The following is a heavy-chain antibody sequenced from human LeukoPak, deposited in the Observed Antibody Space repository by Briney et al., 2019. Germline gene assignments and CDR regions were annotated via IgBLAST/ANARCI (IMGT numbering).Heavy chain of an antibody. Sequence: GESLKISCKGSGYSFALFWIGWVRQMPGKGLEWMGIIYPDDSDTRYSPSFQGQVTISADKSISTAYLQWSSLKASDTAMYYCARHRKDIGFDSWGQGTLVTVSS. J-gene: IGHJ4*02. CDR1: GYSFALFW. CDR2: IYPDDSDT. D-gene: IGHD2-15*01. V-gene: IGHV5-51*01. CDR3: ARHRKDIGFDS.